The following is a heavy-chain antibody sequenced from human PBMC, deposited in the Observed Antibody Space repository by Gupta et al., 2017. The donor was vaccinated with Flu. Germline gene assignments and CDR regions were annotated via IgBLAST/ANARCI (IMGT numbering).Heavy chain of an antibody. J-gene: IGHJ4*02. V-gene: IGHV1-2*02. CDR3: ARGGSSSLDY. CDR1: GYRFTGYY. D-gene: IGHD6-6*01. CDR2: INPNGGDT. Sequence: QVQMVQSGAEVKEPGASVKVSCNTFGYRFTGYYMHWVRQAPGQGLEWIGWINPNGGDTKYAQKFQGRVTTARDTSIGSGYMELTSLTSDDTAIYYCARGGSSSLDYWGQGTLVTVSS.